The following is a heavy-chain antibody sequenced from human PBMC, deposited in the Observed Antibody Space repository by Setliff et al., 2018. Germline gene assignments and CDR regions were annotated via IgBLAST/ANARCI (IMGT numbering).Heavy chain of an antibody. CDR2: IHSDGITT. Sequence: GSLRLSCAASGFTVSANDMSWVRQAPGKGLEWVSSIHSDGITTYYADSVKGRFTISRDNSRNTLSLQMNSLRAEDTASYYCARDPNGDYVGAFDPWGQGIVVTVS. D-gene: IGHD4-17*01. CDR1: GFTVSAND. V-gene: IGHV3-53*01. CDR3: ARDPNGDYVGAFDP. J-gene: IGHJ5*02.